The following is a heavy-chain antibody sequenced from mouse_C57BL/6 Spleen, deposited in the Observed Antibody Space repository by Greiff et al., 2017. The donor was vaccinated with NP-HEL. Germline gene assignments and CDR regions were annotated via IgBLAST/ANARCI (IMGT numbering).Heavy chain of an antibody. D-gene: IGHD2-2*01. CDR3: ARALYGYDEEWFAY. CDR1: GYTFTSYW. CDR2: IHPNSGST. J-gene: IGHJ3*01. Sequence: QVQLQQPGAELVKPGASVKLSCKASGYTFTSYWMHWVKQRPGQGLEWIGMIHPNSGSTNYNEKFKSKATLTVDKSSSTAYMQLSSLTSEDSAVYYCARALYGYDEEWFAYWGQGTLVTVSA. V-gene: IGHV1-64*01.